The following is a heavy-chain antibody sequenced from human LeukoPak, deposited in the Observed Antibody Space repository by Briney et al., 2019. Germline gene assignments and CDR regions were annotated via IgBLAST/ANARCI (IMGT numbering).Heavy chain of an antibody. D-gene: IGHD6-13*01. V-gene: IGHV3-21*01. J-gene: IGHJ4*02. CDR3: ARGRIADLDY. CDR2: ISSSSSYI. Sequence: GGSLRLSCAASGFTFSSYSMNWVRQAPGKGLEWVSSISSSSSYIYYADSVKGRFTISRDNAKNSLCLQMNSLRAEDTAVYYCARGRIADLDYWGQGTLVTVSS. CDR1: GFTFSSYS.